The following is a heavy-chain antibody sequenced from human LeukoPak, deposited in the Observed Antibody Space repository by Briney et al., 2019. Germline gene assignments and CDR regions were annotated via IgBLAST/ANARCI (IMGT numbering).Heavy chain of an antibody. CDR1: GGSISSGTYY. Sequence: SQTLSLTCTVSGGSISSGTYYWSWIRQPAGKGLEWIGRIYTSGSTKYNPSLKSRVTISVDTSKNQFSLKLSSVTAADTAVYYCARGIDFWSGYSPLDHYYFDYWGQGTLVTVSS. D-gene: IGHD3-3*01. CDR3: ARGIDFWSGYSPLDHYYFDY. CDR2: IYTSGST. J-gene: IGHJ4*02. V-gene: IGHV4-61*02.